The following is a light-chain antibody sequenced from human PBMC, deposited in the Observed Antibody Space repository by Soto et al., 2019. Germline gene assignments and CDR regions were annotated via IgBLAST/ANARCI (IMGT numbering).Light chain of an antibody. J-gene: IGKJ2*01. CDR1: QSLTSH. V-gene: IGKV1-9*01. CDR2: TAS. CDR3: QQLSSYPRT. Sequence: DIQLTQSPSSLSASAGDRVTITCRASQSLTSHLSWYQQKPGKAPKLLIYTASTLQSGVPSRFSGSGSGTDFTLSISSLQPEDFATYYCQQLSSYPRTFGQGTKLEIK.